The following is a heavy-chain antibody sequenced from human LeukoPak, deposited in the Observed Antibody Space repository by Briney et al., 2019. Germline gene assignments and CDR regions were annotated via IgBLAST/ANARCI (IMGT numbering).Heavy chain of an antibody. V-gene: IGHV4-30-2*01. CDR3: ARDRYSSSSRYYFDY. CDR2: IYHSGST. Sequence: PSETLSLTCTVSGGSISSGDYYWSWIRQPPGKGLEWIGYIYHSGSTYYNPSLKSRVTISVDRSKNQFSLKLSSVTAADTAVYYCARDRYSSSSRYYFDYWGQGTLVTVSS. D-gene: IGHD6-6*01. CDR1: GGSISSGDYY. J-gene: IGHJ4*02.